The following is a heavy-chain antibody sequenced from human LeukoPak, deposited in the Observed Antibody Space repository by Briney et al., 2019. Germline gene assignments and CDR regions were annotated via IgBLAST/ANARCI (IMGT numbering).Heavy chain of an antibody. CDR1: GGSISSYY. J-gene: IGHJ4*02. D-gene: IGHD4-23*01. CDR3: AREAGGNRPLDY. Sequence: SETLSLTCNVSGGSISSYYWSWIRQPAGKGLEWIGRIYTSGNTNYNPSLRSRVTMSLDPSKNQVSLNLSSVTAADTAIYYCAREAGGNRPLDYWGQGTLVTVSS. CDR2: IYTSGNT. V-gene: IGHV4-4*07.